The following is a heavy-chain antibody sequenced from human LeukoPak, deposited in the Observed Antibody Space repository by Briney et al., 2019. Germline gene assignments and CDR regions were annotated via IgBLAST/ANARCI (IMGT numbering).Heavy chain of an antibody. V-gene: IGHV4-59*01. D-gene: IGHD6-19*01. CDR2: IHYSGRT. CDR1: GGSISGYY. J-gene: IGHJ4*02. Sequence: SETLSLTCTVSGGSISGYYWSWIRQPPGRGLEWIGYIHYSGRTYYNPSLKSRVTISVDTSKNQFSLKLSSVTAADTAIYYCARDGRAGSLFAYWGQGTLVTVSS. CDR3: ARDGRAGSLFAY.